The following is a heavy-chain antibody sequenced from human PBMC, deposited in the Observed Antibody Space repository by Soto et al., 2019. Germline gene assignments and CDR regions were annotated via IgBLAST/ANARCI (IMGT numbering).Heavy chain of an antibody. CDR2: IIPIFGTA. D-gene: IGHD2-21*02. Sequence: QVQLVQSGAEVKKPGSSVKVSCKASGGTFSSYAISWVRQAPGQGLEWMGGIIPIFGTANYAQKFQGRVTITADESTSTAYLELSSLRSEDTAVYYCARDGFAYCGGDCYGPYERVWGQGTTVTVSS. CDR1: GGTFSSYA. V-gene: IGHV1-69*01. CDR3: ARDGFAYCGGDCYGPYERV. J-gene: IGHJ6*02.